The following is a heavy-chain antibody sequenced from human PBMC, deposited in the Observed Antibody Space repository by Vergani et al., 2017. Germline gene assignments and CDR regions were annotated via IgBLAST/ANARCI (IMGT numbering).Heavy chain of an antibody. CDR2: IIPIFGTA. Sequence: QVQLVQSGAEVKKPGSSVKVSCKASGGTFSSYAISWVRQAPGQGLEWMGGIIPIFGTANYAQKFQGRVTITADESTSTAYMELSSLRSEDTAVYYWTSDRFGFGEFLYFDYWGQGTLVTVSS. J-gene: IGHJ4*02. CDR1: GGTFSSYA. CDR3: TSDRFGFGEFLYFDY. V-gene: IGHV1-69*12. D-gene: IGHD3-10*01.